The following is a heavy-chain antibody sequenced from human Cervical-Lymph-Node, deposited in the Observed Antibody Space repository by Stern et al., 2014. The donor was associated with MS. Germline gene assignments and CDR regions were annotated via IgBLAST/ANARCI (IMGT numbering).Heavy chain of an antibody. CDR3: TRHQGGIAAS. D-gene: IGHD6-13*01. V-gene: IGHV1-69*01. CDR2: LTPLLGTT. CDR1: GGTFSTLD. J-gene: IGHJ5*02. Sequence: VQLVESGAGVRQPGSSMKVSCKASGGTFSTLDIGWVRQTPGQGPEWLGGLTPLLGTTNPARNFQGRVIITADESATTVYLELTNLTSEDTALYYCTRHQGGIAASWGQGTLVTVSS.